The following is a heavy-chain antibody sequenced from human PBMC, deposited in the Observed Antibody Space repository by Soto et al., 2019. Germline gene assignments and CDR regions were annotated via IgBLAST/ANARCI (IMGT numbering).Heavy chain of an antibody. V-gene: IGHV4-39*02. J-gene: IGHJ4*02. Sequence: SETLSLTCTVSGGSISSSSYYWGWIRQPPGKGLEWIGSIYYSGSTYYNPSLKSRVTISVDTSKNQFSLQLNSVTPEDTAVYYCARDSMATILNWGQGTLVTVSS. CDR3: ARDSMATILN. CDR2: IYYSGST. D-gene: IGHD5-12*01. CDR1: GGSISSSSYY.